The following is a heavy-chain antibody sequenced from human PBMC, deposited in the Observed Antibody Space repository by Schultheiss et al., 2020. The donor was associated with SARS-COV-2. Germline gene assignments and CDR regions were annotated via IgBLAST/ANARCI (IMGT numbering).Heavy chain of an antibody. J-gene: IGHJ6*01. Sequence: SETLSLTCAVSGGSISSGGYSWSWIRQPPGKGLEWIGYIYYSGSTYYNPSLKSRVTISVDTSKNQFSLKLSSVTAADTAVYYCARDLTPSIAALGPRENYYYYGMDVWGQGTTITVAS. CDR2: IYYSGST. CDR3: ARDLTPSIAALGPRENYYYYGMDV. D-gene: IGHD6-6*01. CDR1: GGSISSGGYS. V-gene: IGHV4-30-4*07.